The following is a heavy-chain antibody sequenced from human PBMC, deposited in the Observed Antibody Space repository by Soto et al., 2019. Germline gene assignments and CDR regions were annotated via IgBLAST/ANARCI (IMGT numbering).Heavy chain of an antibody. CDR1: GFSFSAYA. V-gene: IGHV3-23*01. CDR3: ARDPYYDILTGSQLFYYYYGMEG. Sequence: GGSLRLSCAASGFSFSAYAMSWVRQAPGKGLEWVSGMTGSGGFTYYADSVKGRFTISRDNAKNTLYLQMNSLRAEDTAVYYCARDPYYDILTGSQLFYYYYGMEGWGKGTKVTVSS. CDR2: MTGSGGFT. J-gene: IGHJ6*04. D-gene: IGHD3-9*01.